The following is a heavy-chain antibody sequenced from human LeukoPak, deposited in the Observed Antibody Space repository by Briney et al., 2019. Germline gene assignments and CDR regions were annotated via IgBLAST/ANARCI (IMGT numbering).Heavy chain of an antibody. CDR3: AKGSDILTGYSYYYYYYMDV. Sequence: AGTLRLSCAASGFTFSSDGMSWVRQAPPKGLQWVSAISGNGGSTYYEDSVKGRFTISRDNSKNKLYLQMNTLRAEDTAVYYCAKGSDILTGYSYYYYYYMDVWGKGTTVTISS. CDR1: GFTFSSDG. D-gene: IGHD3-9*01. V-gene: IGHV3-23*01. CDR2: ISGNGGST. J-gene: IGHJ6*03.